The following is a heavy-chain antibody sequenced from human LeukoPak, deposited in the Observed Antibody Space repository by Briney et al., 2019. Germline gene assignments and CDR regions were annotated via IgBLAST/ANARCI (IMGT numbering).Heavy chain of an antibody. CDR2: ISDSGSTI. J-gene: IGHJ5*02. Sequence: AGGSLRLSCAASGFTFSSYEMNWVRQAPGKGLEWVSYISDSGSTIYYADSVKGRFTISRDNAKKTLYLQMNSLRAEDTAIYYCVRYNWFDPWGQGTLVTVSS. CDR3: VRYNWFDP. V-gene: IGHV3-48*03. CDR1: GFTFSSYE.